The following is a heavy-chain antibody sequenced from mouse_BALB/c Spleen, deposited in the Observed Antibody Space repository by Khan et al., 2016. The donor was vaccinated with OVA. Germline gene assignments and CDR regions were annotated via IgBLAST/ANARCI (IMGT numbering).Heavy chain of an antibody. J-gene: IGHJ3*01. CDR2: IYPGSGNI. CDR3: AREWAAWFPY. CDR1: GYTFTDYY. V-gene: IGHV1-77*01. Sequence: QVQLKQSGAELARPGASVKLSCKASGYTFTDYYINWMKQRTGQGLEWIGEIYPGSGNIYYNEKFKGKATLTADKSSSTAYMQRISLTSEDSAVYFCAREWAAWFPYWGQGTLVTVSA.